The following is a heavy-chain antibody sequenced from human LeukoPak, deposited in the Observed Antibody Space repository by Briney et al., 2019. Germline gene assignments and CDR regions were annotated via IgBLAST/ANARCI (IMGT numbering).Heavy chain of an antibody. CDR3: ASGEYYYDSSGYVFDY. V-gene: IGHV4-39*07. CDR1: GGFISSSSYY. J-gene: IGHJ4*02. Sequence: SETLSLTCTVSGGFISSSSYYWGWIRQPPGKGLEWIGSIYYSGSTNYNPSLKSRVTISVDTSKNQFSLKLSSVTAADTAVYYCASGEYYYDSSGYVFDYWGQGTLVTVSS. CDR2: IYYSGST. D-gene: IGHD3-22*01.